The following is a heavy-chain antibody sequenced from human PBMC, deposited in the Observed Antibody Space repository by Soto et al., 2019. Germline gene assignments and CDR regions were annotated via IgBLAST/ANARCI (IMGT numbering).Heavy chain of an antibody. J-gene: IGHJ4*02. CDR1: GFTFSSYA. CDR3: ARDALTTVVTQGSDY. D-gene: IGHD4-17*01. V-gene: IGHV3-30*04. Sequence: GGSLRLSCAASGFTFSSYAMHWVRQAPGKGLEWVAVISYDGRNKYYADSVKGRFTISRDNSKNTMYLQMNSLRAEATAVYYCARDALTTVVTQGSDYWGQGTLVTVSS. CDR2: ISYDGRNK.